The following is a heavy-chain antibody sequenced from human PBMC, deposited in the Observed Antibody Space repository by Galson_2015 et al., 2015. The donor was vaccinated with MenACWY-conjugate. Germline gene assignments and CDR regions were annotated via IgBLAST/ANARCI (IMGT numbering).Heavy chain of an antibody. Sequence: ETLSLTCTVSDGSISSYYWSWIRQPPGKGLEWIGYIYYSGSTNHNPSLKSRVTISVDTSKNQFSLKLSSVTAADTAVYYCARLRYSGSYYYFDYWGQGTLVTVSS. CDR1: DGSISSYY. D-gene: IGHD1-26*01. V-gene: IGHV4-59*08. CDR3: ARLRYSGSYYYFDY. J-gene: IGHJ4*02. CDR2: IYYSGST.